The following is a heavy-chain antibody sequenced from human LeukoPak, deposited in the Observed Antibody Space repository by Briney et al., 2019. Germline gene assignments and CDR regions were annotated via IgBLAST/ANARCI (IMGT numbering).Heavy chain of an antibody. CDR3: ARHDRIIASPLV. CDR2: IYYSGTT. V-gene: IGHV4-39*01. D-gene: IGHD2/OR15-2a*01. CDR1: GGSISSSSYN. J-gene: IGHJ4*02. Sequence: SETLSLTCIVSGGSISSSSYNWGWIRQPPGKGLEWIGSIYYSGTTYYNPSLKSRLTISVNTSKNQFSLNVSSVTAADTAVYYCARHDRIIASPLVWGQGILVTVSS.